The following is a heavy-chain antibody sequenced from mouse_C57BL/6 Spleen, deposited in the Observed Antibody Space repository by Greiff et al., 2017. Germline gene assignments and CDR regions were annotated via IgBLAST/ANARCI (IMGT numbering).Heavy chain of an antibody. V-gene: IGHV5-17*01. J-gene: IGHJ3*01. D-gene: IGHD2-4*01. CDR1: GFTFSDYG. CDR2: ISSGSSTI. CDR3: ARGNYDYDASFAY. Sequence: EVKVVESGGGLVKPGGSLKLSCAASGFTFSDYGMHWVRQAPEKGLEWVAYISSGSSTIYYADTVKGRFTISRDNAKNTLFLQMTSLRSEDTAMYYCARGNYDYDASFAYWGQGTLVTVSA.